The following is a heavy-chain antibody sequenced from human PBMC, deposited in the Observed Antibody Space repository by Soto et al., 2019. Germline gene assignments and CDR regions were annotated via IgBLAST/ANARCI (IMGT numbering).Heavy chain of an antibody. Sequence: QAQLVQSGAEVKEPGASVKVSCKASGYSFTTSGITWVRQAPGQGLEWMGWISTYNGNTNYAQKLQDRVTLTTDTSTSTAYMELRSLRSDDTAVYYCARRLYGDYDYWGKGNLVTVSS. CDR2: ISTYNGNT. D-gene: IGHD4-17*01. J-gene: IGHJ4*02. V-gene: IGHV1-18*01. CDR1: GYSFTTSG. CDR3: ARRLYGDYDY.